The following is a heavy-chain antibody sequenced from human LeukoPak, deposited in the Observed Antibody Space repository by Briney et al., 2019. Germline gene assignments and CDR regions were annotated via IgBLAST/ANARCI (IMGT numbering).Heavy chain of an antibody. V-gene: IGHV5-51*01. Sequence: GEPLKISSKSSGYSFTDYWIGGVRQLPGKVLEGMAIIYPAESDARYTYSPSFQGQVTISADKSISTAYLQWSRLKASDTAMYDCARSTSGSFDYWGQGTPVTVSS. D-gene: IGHD3-10*01. CDR2: IYPAESDA. J-gene: IGHJ4*02. CDR3: ARSTSGSFDY. CDR1: GYSFTDYW.